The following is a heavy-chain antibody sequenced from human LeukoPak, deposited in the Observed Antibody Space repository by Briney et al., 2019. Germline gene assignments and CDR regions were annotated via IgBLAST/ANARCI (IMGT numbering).Heavy chain of an antibody. CDR2: IYTSGST. V-gene: IGHV4-61*02. CDR1: GGSISSGDYY. D-gene: IGHD2-21*02. CDR3: ARAPRCAGDCYSLFDF. J-gene: IGHJ4*02. Sequence: PSQTLSLTCTVSGGSISSGDYYWSWIRQPAGKGLEWIGRIYTSGSTNYNPSLKSRVTMSVDTSKNQFSLKLSSVTAADTAVYYCARAPRCAGDCYSLFDFWGQGTLVTVSS.